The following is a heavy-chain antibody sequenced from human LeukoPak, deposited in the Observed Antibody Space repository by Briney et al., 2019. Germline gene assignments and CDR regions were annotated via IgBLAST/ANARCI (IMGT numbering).Heavy chain of an antibody. D-gene: IGHD4-23*01. V-gene: IGHV3-33*01. J-gene: IGHJ4*02. CDR2: IWYDGSNK. CDR1: GFTFSSYG. CDR3: AREGPRGNSQFDY. Sequence: GGSLRLSCAASGFTFSSYGMHWVRQAPGRGLEWVAVIWYDGSNKYYADSVKGRFTISRDNSKNTLYLQMNSLRAEDTAIYYCAREGPRGNSQFDYWGQGTLVTVSS.